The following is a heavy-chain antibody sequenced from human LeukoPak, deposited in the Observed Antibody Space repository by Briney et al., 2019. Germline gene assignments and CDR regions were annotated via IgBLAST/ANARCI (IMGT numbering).Heavy chain of an antibody. Sequence: SETLSLTCTVSGGSISSGSYYWSWIRQPAGKGLEWIGRIYTGGSTNYNPSLKSRVTISVDTSKNQFSLKLSSVTAADTAVYYCARVSSSSWYFDYWGQGTLVTVSS. D-gene: IGHD6-13*01. CDR3: ARVSSSSWYFDY. CDR2: IYTGGST. CDR1: GGSISSGSYY. J-gene: IGHJ4*02. V-gene: IGHV4-61*02.